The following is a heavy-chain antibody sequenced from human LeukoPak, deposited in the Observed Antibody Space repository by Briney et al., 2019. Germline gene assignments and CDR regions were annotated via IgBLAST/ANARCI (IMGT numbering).Heavy chain of an antibody. Sequence: SETLSLTCAVYGGSFRGFYWTWIRQSPGKGLEWIGEINHSGSSSYNPSLKSRIMISVDMSKNQFSLKVRSVTAADTAVYYCARSHCGGDCYSSRWQILYGYYYYYMDVWGTGTTVTGSS. CDR3: ARSHCGGDCYSSRWQILYGYYYYYMDV. V-gene: IGHV4-34*01. CDR1: GGSFRGFY. CDR2: INHSGSS. D-gene: IGHD2-21*02. J-gene: IGHJ6*03.